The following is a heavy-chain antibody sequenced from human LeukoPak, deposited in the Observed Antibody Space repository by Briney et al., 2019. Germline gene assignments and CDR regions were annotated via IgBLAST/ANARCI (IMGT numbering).Heavy chain of an antibody. D-gene: IGHD6-19*01. CDR2: INHRGST. CDR3: ARERREKAVAVNDAFDI. J-gene: IGHJ3*02. CDR1: GGSFSGYY. V-gene: IGHV4-34*01. Sequence: SETLSLTCAVYGGSFSGYYWSWIRQPPGKGLEWIGEINHRGSTNYNPSLKSRVTISLDTSKNQFSLKLSSVTAADTAVYYCARERREKAVAVNDAFDIWGQGTMVTVSS.